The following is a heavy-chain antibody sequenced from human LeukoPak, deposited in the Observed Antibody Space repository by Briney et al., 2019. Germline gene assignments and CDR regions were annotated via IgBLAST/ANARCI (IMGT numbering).Heavy chain of an antibody. CDR3: AKVGLGYCSSISCRPFDY. D-gene: IGHD2-2*01. CDR1: GFTFSSYW. V-gene: IGHV3-74*01. Sequence: GGSLRLSCVASGFTFSSYWMHWVRQDPRKGLVWVSRINGDGRNINYADSVRGRFTISRDNAKNTLFLQMNTLRVEDTAVYYCAKVGLGYCSSISCRPFDYWGQGTLVTVSS. CDR2: INGDGRNI. J-gene: IGHJ4*02.